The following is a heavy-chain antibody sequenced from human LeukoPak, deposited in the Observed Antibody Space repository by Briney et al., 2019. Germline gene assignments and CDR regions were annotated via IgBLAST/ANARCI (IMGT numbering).Heavy chain of an antibody. V-gene: IGHV1-46*01. Sequence: GASVKVSCKTSGYTFTNYYLHWVRQAPGQGLEWMGIINPSGGSTSYAQKFQGRVTMTTNTRTSTVYMELSSLTSEDTAVYYCAKEGSSRFGGVIADALDIWGQGTVIAVSS. CDR2: INPSGGST. CDR1: GYTFTNYY. J-gene: IGHJ3*02. D-gene: IGHD3-16*02. CDR3: AKEGSSRFGGVIADALDI.